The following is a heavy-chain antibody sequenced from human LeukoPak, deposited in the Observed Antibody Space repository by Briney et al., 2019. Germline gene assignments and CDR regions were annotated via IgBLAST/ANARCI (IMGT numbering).Heavy chain of an antibody. D-gene: IGHD3-22*01. V-gene: IGHV4-61*02. CDR1: AGSINSGDYY. J-gene: IGHJ3*02. CDR3: ARGIGTSYDSSRDAFDI. CDR2: IYSPGTN. Sequence: SETLSLTCTVSAGSINSGDYYWSWIRQPAGKGLEWIGRIYSPGTNYNYNPSLKSRVTISIDTSKNQFSLKLTSVTAADTAVYYCARGIGTSYDSSRDAFDIWGQGTMVTVST.